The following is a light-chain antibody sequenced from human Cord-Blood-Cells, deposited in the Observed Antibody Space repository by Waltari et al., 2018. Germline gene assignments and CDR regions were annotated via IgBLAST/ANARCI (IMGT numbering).Light chain of an antibody. CDR3: QAWDSSTVV. CDR1: NLGDKY. CDR2: QDS. V-gene: IGLV3-1*01. Sequence: SYELTQPPSVSVSPGQTASIPCSGDNLGDKYACWSQQKPGQSPVLVIYQDSKRPSGIPERFSGSNYGNTATLTISGTQAMDEADYYCQAWDSSTVVFGGGTKLTVL. J-gene: IGLJ2*01.